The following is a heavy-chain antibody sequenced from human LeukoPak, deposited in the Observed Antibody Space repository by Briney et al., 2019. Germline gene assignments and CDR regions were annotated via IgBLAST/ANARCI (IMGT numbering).Heavy chain of an antibody. V-gene: IGHV3-23*01. Sequence: GGSLRLSCAASGFTFSSYAMSWVRRAPGKGLEWVSAISGSGGSTYYADSVKGRFTISRDNSKNTLYLQMNSLRAEDTAVYYCAKGRSGSFLFDYWGQGTLVTVSS. D-gene: IGHD1-26*01. CDR3: AKGRSGSFLFDY. CDR2: ISGSGGST. J-gene: IGHJ4*02. CDR1: GFTFSSYA.